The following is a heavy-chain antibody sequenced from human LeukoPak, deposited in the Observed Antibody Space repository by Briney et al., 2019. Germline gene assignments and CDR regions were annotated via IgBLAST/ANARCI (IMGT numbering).Heavy chain of an antibody. CDR1: GGTFSSYA. J-gene: IGHJ4*02. Sequence: ASVKVSCKASGGTFSSYAISWVRQAPGQGLEWMGGIIPIFGTANYAQKFQGRVTITADESTSTAYMELSSLRSEDTAVYYCCIAMVRGVIITILDYWGQGTLVTVSS. V-gene: IGHV1-69*13. CDR2: IIPIFGTA. CDR3: CIAMVRGVIITILDY. D-gene: IGHD3-10*01.